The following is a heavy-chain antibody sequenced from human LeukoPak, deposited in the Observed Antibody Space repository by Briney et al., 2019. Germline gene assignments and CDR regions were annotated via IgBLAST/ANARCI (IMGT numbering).Heavy chain of an antibody. V-gene: IGHV1-69*05. CDR2: IIPIFGTA. Sequence: ASVKVSCKASGGTFSSYAISWVRQAPGQGLEWMGRIIPIFGTANYAQKSQGRVTITTDESTSTAYMELSSLRSEDTAVYYCARDRGLKRSSSLGGYWGQGTLVTVSS. CDR3: ARDRGLKRSSSLGGY. D-gene: IGHD6-6*01. J-gene: IGHJ4*02. CDR1: GGTFSSYA.